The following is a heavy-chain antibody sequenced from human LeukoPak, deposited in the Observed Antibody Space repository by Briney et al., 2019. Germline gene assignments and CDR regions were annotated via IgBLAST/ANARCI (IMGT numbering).Heavy chain of an antibody. CDR2: ISYDGSNK. CDR3: AKGFLGGSGD. D-gene: IGHD3-10*01. Sequence: GGSLRLSCAASGFTFSSYGMHWVRQAPGKGLEWVAVISYDGSNKYYADSVKGLFTISRDNSKNTLYLQVNSLRAEDTAVYYCAKGFLGGSGDWGQGTLVTVSS. CDR1: GFTFSSYG. V-gene: IGHV3-30*18. J-gene: IGHJ4*02.